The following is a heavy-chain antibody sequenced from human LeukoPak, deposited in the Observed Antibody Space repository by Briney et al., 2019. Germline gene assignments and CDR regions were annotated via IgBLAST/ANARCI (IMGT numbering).Heavy chain of an antibody. D-gene: IGHD2-21*01. J-gene: IGHJ4*02. Sequence: GGSLRLSCVAYGFTFSSYAMSWDRQAPGKGLEWVSAISDSGAGTYYADSVKGRFTISRDNSKNALYLQMNSLTAEDTAVYYCVPPYYFAYWGQGTLLTVSS. CDR2: ISDSGAGT. CDR1: GFTFSSYA. V-gene: IGHV3-23*01. CDR3: VPPYYFAY.